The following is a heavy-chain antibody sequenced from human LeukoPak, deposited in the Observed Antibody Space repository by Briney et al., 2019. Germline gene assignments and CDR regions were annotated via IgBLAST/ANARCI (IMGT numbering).Heavy chain of an antibody. CDR3: ARDLAYCGGDCHESYFDY. V-gene: IGHV1-2*02. CDR2: INPNSGGT. CDR1: GYTFTGYY. Sequence: GPSVRLSCKASGYTFTGYYMHWVRQAPGQGLEWMGWINPNSGGTNYAQKFQGRVTMTRDTSISTAYMELSRLRSDDTAVYYCARDLAYCGGDCHESYFDYWGQGTLVTVSS. D-gene: IGHD2-21*02. J-gene: IGHJ4*02.